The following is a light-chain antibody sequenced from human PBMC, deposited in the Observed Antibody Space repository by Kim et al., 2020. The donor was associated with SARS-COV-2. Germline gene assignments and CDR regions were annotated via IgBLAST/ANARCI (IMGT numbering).Light chain of an antibody. CDR2: QDS. V-gene: IGLV3-1*01. J-gene: IGLJ3*02. CDR3: QAWDSSTAFWV. CDR1: KLGDKY. Sequence: SYELTQPPSVSVSPGQTASITCSGDKLGDKYACWYQQKPGQSPVLVIYQDSKRPSGIPERFSGSNSGNTATLTISGTQAMDEADDYCQAWDSSTAFWVFGGGTQLTVL.